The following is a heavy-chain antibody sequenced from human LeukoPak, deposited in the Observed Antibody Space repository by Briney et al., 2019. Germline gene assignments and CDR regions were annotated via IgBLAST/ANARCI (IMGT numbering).Heavy chain of an antibody. CDR3: AKSNGYGLIDI. D-gene: IGHD3-22*01. CDR2: FYQSGIF. Sequence: ASETLSLACTVSGYSITSGYHWGWIRQPPDKGLEWIGNFYQSGIFNYSPSLKSRVTISLDTSRNQFSLKLNSVTAADTAVYYCAKSNGYGLIDIWGQGTMVTVSS. V-gene: IGHV4-38-2*02. J-gene: IGHJ3*02. CDR1: GYSITSGYH.